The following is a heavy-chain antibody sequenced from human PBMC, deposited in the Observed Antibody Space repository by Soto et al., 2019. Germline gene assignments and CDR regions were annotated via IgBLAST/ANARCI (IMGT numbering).Heavy chain of an antibody. CDR1: GFAFRSYN. CDR3: ASATVVAATFDF. V-gene: IGHV3-21*01. CDR2: ISSGSSNI. Sequence: EVQLVESGGGLVKPGGSLTISCAASGFAFRSYNMNWVRQAPGKGREWVASISSGSSNIYYADSVKGRFTISRDNAKNSLFLQMDSLRAEDSAVYYCASATVVAATFDFWGQGTLVTVSS. J-gene: IGHJ4*02. D-gene: IGHD2-15*01.